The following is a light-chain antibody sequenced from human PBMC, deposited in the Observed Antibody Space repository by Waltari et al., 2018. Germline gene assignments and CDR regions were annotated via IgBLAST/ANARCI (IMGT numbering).Light chain of an antibody. CDR2: WAS. CDR3: QQYYRSRT. CDR1: QSILYSSNDKNY. J-gene: IGKJ1*01. V-gene: IGKV4-1*01. Sequence: DIVMTQSPDSLAVSLGERANINCKSSQSILYSSNDKNYLAWYQQKPGQPPKLLIYWASTRESGVPDLFSGSGSGTDFTLTISSLQAEDVAVYYCQQYYRSRTFGQGTKVEIK.